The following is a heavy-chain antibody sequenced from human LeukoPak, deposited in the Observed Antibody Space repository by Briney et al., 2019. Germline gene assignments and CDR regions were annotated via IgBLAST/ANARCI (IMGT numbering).Heavy chain of an antibody. CDR2: IHRSGST. D-gene: IGHD6-19*01. J-gene: IGHJ4*02. Sequence: PSETLSLTCTVSGDSISNYHWTWIRQPAGKGLEWIGQIHRSGSTKSNPPLESRVTMSIDTPENQVFLTIRSVTAADTAIYYCARRDTSTGWSFDSWGQGTLVTVSS. CDR3: ARRDTSTGWSFDS. V-gene: IGHV4-4*07. CDR1: GDSISNYH.